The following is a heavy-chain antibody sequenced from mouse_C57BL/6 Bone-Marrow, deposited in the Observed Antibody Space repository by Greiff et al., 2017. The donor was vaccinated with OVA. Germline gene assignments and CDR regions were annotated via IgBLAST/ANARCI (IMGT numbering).Heavy chain of an antibody. CDR3: ARVGGCYLFAY. CDR1: GYTFTSYW. J-gene: IGHJ3*01. CDR2: IDPSDSYT. Sequence: VQLQQPGAELVMPGASVKLSCKASGYTFTSYWMHWVKQRPGQGLEWIGEIDPSDSYTNYNQKFKGKSTLTVDKSSSTAYMQLSSLTSEDSAVYYCARVGGCYLFAYWGQGTLVTVSA. V-gene: IGHV1-69*01. D-gene: IGHD1-1*02.